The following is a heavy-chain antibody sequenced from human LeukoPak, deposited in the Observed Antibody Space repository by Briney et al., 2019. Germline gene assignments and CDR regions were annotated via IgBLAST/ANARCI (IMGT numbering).Heavy chain of an antibody. V-gene: IGHV3-21*01. CDR3: ARALVLLWFGEEDYGMDV. D-gene: IGHD3-10*01. Sequence: GGSLRLSCAASGFTFSSYSMNWVRQAPGKGPEWVSSISSSSSYIYYADSVKGRFTISRDNAKSSLYLQMNSLRAEDTAVYYCARALVLLWFGEEDYGMDVWGQGTTVTVSS. J-gene: IGHJ6*02. CDR1: GFTFSSYS. CDR2: ISSSSSYI.